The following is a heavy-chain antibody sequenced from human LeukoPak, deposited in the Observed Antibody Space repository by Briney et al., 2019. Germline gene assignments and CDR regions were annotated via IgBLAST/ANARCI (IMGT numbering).Heavy chain of an antibody. V-gene: IGHV5-51*01. D-gene: IGHD2-2*01. J-gene: IGHJ4*02. Sequence: GESLKISCKGSGYSFTDYWIGWLRQMPGKGLEWMGIIYPDDSDTRYSPSFQGQVTISADKSISTAYLQWSSLKASDTAMYYCARRQGCSSTSCPPDYWGRGTLVTVSP. CDR1: GYSFTDYW. CDR3: ARRQGCSSTSCPPDY. CDR2: IYPDDSDT.